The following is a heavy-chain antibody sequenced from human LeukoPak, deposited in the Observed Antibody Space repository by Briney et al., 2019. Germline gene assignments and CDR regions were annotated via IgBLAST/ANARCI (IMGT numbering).Heavy chain of an antibody. CDR1: GGSISSYY. CDR3: ARDRHDFWSGYDY. Sequence: SETLSLTCTVSGGSISSYYWSWIRQPPGKGLEWIGYIYYSGSTNYNPSLKSRVTISVDTSKNQFSLKLGSVTAADTAVYYCARDRHDFWSGYDYWGQGTLVTVSS. CDR2: IYYSGST. V-gene: IGHV4-59*01. D-gene: IGHD3-3*01. J-gene: IGHJ4*02.